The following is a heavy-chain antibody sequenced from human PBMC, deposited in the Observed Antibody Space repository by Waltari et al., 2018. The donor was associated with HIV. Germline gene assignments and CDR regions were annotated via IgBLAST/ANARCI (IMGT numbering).Heavy chain of an antibody. J-gene: IGHJ5*02. CDR2: MFYRGNT. CDR3: AREYCGSPNGCYIDVRTFDP. Sequence: QVQLQDAGPGLVRPLETISLTCSVAGDSITISYWTCMRLPPGGGLEWIGFMFYRGNTEFNPSLKGRVSLSSDTSKNQLSLTLTSVTPADTAVYYCAREYCGSPNGCYIDVRTFDPWGQGTLVTVSS. CDR1: GDSITISY. V-gene: IGHV4-59*01. D-gene: IGHD2-2*01.